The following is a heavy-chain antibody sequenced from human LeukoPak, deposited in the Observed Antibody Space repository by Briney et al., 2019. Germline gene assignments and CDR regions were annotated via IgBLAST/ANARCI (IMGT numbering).Heavy chain of an antibody. CDR3: AREGGYYGSGSLDY. Sequence: ASMKVSCKASGYTFTSYDINWVRQATGQGLEWMGWMNPNSGNTGYAQKFQGRVTITRNTSISTAYMELRSLRSDDTAVYYCAREGGYYGSGSLDYWGQGTLVTVSS. D-gene: IGHD3-10*01. J-gene: IGHJ4*02. V-gene: IGHV1-8*03. CDR2: MNPNSGNT. CDR1: GYTFTSYD.